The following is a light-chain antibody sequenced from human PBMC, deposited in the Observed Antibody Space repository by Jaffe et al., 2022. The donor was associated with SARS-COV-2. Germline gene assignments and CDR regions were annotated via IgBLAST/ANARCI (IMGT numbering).Light chain of an antibody. CDR2: DAS. CDR1: QSVSGN. J-gene: IGKJ1*01. CDR3: QQYDNWPGT. Sequence: IVMTQAPDTLSVSPGERATFSCRASQSVSGNVAWYQQKPGQAPRLLIYDASTGATGIPARFSGSGSGTEFTLTISSLQSEDFAVYYCQQYDNWPGTFGQGTKVEIK. V-gene: IGKV3-15*01.